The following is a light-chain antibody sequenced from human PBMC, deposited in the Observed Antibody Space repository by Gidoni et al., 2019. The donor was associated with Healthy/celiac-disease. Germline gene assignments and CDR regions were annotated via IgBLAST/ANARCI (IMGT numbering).Light chain of an antibody. CDR3: QQSYSTPHT. CDR1: QSISIY. Sequence: DIQMTQSPSSLSASVGDRVTITCRASQSISIYLNCYQQKPGKAPKRLIYAASSLQSGVPSRFRGSGSGTDFTLTISSLRPEDFATYYCQQSYSTPHTFGGGTKVEIK. CDR2: AAS. J-gene: IGKJ4*01. V-gene: IGKV1-39*01.